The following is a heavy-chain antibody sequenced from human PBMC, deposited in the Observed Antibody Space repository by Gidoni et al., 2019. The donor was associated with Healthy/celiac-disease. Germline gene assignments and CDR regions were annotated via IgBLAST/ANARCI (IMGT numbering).Heavy chain of an antibody. D-gene: IGHD3-22*01. CDR3: TGAIFDY. V-gene: IGHV3-23*01. CDR2: ISGSGGST. Sequence: EVQLLESGGGLVQPGGSLGLSCAASGFPFSSYAMSWVRQAPGKGLEWVSAISGSGGSTYYADSVKGRFTISRDNSKNTAVYYCAKDRYYYDSSGYYTGAIFDYWGQGTLVTVSS. CDR1: GFPFSSYA. J-gene: IGHJ4*02.